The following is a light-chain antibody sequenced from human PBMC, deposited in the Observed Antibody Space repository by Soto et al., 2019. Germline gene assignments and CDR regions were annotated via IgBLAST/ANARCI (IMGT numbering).Light chain of an antibody. Sequence: EIVMTQSPATLSVSPGERATLSCRANQSVRSNLAWYQQKPGQSPRLLIYGASTRATGIPARFSGSGSGTQFTLTISSLQSEDFAVYYCQQYNNWPPAWTFGQGTKV. V-gene: IGKV3-15*01. CDR1: QSVRSN. CDR3: QQYNNWPPAWT. J-gene: IGKJ1*01. CDR2: GAS.